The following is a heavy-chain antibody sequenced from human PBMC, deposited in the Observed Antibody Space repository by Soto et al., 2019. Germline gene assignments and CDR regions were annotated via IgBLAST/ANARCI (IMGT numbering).Heavy chain of an antibody. CDR1: GFSLNTGGVG. V-gene: IGHV2-5*02. CDR3: ARRRGGFGGGWTTPYFDY. Sequence: QITLKESGPTVVKPTQTLTLTCSLSGFSLNTGGVGVGWIRQPPGKALEWLAVIYWDDDKSWNPSLRDRLTINRDASDAQVVLTVTNMAPVDTGTYYCARRRGGFGGGWTTPYFDYWGQGTLVTVSS. D-gene: IGHD6-19*01. CDR2: IYWDDDK. J-gene: IGHJ4*02.